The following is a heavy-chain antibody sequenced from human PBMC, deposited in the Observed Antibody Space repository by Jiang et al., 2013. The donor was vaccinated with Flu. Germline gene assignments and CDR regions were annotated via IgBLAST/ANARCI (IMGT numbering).Heavy chain of an antibody. CDR1: GFTFSSYS. CDR2: ISSSSSTI. D-gene: IGHD4-23*01. CDR3: ARDQGYYGGLAFDI. J-gene: IGHJ3*02. V-gene: IGHV3-48*02. Sequence: RLSCAASGFTFSSYSMNWVRQAPGKGLEWVSYISSSSSTIYYADSVKGRFTISRDNAKNSLYLQMNSLRDEDTAVYYCARDQGYYGGLAFDIWGQGTMVTVSS.